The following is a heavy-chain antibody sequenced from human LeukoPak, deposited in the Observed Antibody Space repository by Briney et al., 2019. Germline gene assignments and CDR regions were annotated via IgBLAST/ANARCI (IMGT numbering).Heavy chain of an antibody. V-gene: IGHV3-48*03. CDR1: GFTFSSYE. D-gene: IGHD5-18*01. CDR2: ISSSGSTI. CDR3: ARAGIKGWRQLWGGGGEKSNWFDP. J-gene: IGHJ5*02. Sequence: GGSLRLSCAASGFTFSSYEMNWVRQAPGKGLEWVSYISSSGSTIYYADSVKGRFTISRDNAKNSLYLQMNSLRAEDTAVYYWARAGIKGWRQLWGGGGEKSNWFDPWGQGTLVTVSS.